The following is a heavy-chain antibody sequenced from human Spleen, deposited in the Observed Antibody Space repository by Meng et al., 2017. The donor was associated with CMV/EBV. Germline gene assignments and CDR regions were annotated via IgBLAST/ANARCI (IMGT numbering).Heavy chain of an antibody. V-gene: IGHV3-23*03. Sequence: GGSLRLSCAASGFTFSSYAMSWVRQAPGKGLEWVSVIYSGGSSTYYADSVKGRFTISRDNSKNTLYLQMNSLRAEDTAVYYCVKDSTLSSWGQGTLVTVSS. CDR2: IYSGGSST. D-gene: IGHD6-6*01. J-gene: IGHJ1*01. CDR3: VKDSTLSS. CDR1: GFTFSSYA.